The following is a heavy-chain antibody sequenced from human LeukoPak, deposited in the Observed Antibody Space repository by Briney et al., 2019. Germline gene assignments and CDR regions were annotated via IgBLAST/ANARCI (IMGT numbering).Heavy chain of an antibody. V-gene: IGHV3-23*01. Sequence: PGGLLSLSCASSGFFFSCYAMSLVRLARGKRLELVSVCSASSGSTYYAASVKGRVTISRDNSKSTLYLQMSSLRAEDTAVYYCARDRWATVVSHGEFDYWGQGTLVTVSS. J-gene: IGHJ4*02. CDR3: ARDRWATVVSHGEFDY. CDR2: CSASSGST. CDR1: GFFFSCYA. D-gene: IGHD4-23*01.